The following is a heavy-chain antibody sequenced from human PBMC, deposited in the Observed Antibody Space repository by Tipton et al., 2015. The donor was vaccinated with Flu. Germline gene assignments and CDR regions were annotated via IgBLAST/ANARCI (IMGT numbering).Heavy chain of an antibody. CDR3: ARRDFSNYVSEPKNWFDI. CDR1: GDSISSGTYY. D-gene: IGHD4-11*01. CDR2: IYSSGRT. Sequence: TLSLTCTVSGDSISSGTYYWSWIRQPAGKGLEWIGRIYSSGRTNYNPSLKSRVTISVARARPQFSLRLTSVTAADTAVYFCARRDFSNYVSEPKNWFDIWGQGTLVTVSS. J-gene: IGHJ5*02. V-gene: IGHV4-61*02.